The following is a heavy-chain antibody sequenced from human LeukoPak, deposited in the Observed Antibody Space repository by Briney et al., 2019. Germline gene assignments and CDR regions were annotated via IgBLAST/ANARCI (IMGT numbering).Heavy chain of an antibody. V-gene: IGHV1-18*01. CDR1: GYTFATYS. J-gene: IGHJ6*02. CDR3: ARISASYYYYGMDV. Sequence: ASVKVSCKASGYTFATYSISWVRQAPGQGLEWMGWISAHNGHTNYAQKVQGRVTMTTDTSTTTAYMELRSLRSDDTAIYYCARISASYYYYGMDVWSQGTTVTVSS. CDR2: ISAHNGHT.